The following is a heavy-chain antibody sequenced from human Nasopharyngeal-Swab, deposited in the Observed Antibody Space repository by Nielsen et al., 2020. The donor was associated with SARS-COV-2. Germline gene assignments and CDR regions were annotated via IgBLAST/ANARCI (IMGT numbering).Heavy chain of an antibody. Sequence: GGSLRLSCAASGFTFSSYAMHWVRQAPGKGLEWVAVISYDGSNKYYADSVKGRFTISRDNSKNTLYLQMNSLRAEDTAVYYCARSARSWYRAYYHYMDVWGKGTTVTVSS. J-gene: IGHJ6*03. CDR1: GFTFSSYA. CDR2: ISYDGSNK. CDR3: ARSARSWYRAYYHYMDV. V-gene: IGHV3-30-3*01. D-gene: IGHD6-13*01.